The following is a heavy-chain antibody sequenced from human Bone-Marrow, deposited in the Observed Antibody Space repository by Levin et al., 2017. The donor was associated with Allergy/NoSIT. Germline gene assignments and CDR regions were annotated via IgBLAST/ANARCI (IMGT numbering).Heavy chain of an antibody. CDR1: GIIFSNHG. CDR2: ISATGGSY. J-gene: IGHJ4*02. V-gene: IGHV3-23*01. D-gene: IGHD5-18*01. CDR3: AKDRGFSYGYGFDS. Sequence: GGSLRLSCEARGIIFSNHGMSWVRQAPGKGLEWVAAISATGGSYYYAGSVKGRFTVSRDNSKNTLCLQMNSLRGDDTAVYYCAKDRGFSYGYGFDSWGQGTLVTVSS.